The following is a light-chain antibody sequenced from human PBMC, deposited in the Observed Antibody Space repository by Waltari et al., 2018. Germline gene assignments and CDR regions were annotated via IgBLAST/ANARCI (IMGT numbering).Light chain of an antibody. CDR2: QDT. CDR3: QAWDSATVV. J-gene: IGLJ2*01. V-gene: IGLV3-1*01. Sequence: SYELIQPPSVSVSPGPRASITCSPETLRRNDGCWYQQKPGQSPVLTIYQDTERPSGIPERFSGSNSGNTATLSISGTQTLDEADYYCQAWDSATVVFGGGTKLTVL. CDR1: TLRRND.